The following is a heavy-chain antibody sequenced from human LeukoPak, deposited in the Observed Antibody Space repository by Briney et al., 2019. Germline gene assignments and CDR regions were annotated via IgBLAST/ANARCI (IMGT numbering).Heavy chain of an antibody. Sequence: GGSLRLSCGASGFTFTTHWIHWVRQAPGKGLVWVSRIKPDGSDTNYADSVKGRFTISRDNAKNTVYLQMNSLRAEDTAVYYCARGKYGGYFIDYWDQGTLVTVSS. D-gene: IGHD5-12*01. V-gene: IGHV3-74*01. J-gene: IGHJ4*02. CDR2: IKPDGSDT. CDR3: ARGKYGGYFIDY. CDR1: GFTFTTHW.